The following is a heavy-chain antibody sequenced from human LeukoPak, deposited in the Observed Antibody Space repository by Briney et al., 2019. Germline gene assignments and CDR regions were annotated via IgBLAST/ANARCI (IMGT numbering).Heavy chain of an antibody. J-gene: IGHJ4*02. Sequence: PGGSLRLSCAASGFTFSSYAMSWVRQAPGKGLEWVSAISGSGSSTYYADSVKGRFTISRDNSKNTLYLQMNSLRAEDTAVYYCARASRRYSSSWTDYWGQGTLVTVSS. V-gene: IGHV3-23*01. D-gene: IGHD6-13*01. CDR2: ISGSGSST. CDR1: GFTFSSYA. CDR3: ARASRRYSSSWTDY.